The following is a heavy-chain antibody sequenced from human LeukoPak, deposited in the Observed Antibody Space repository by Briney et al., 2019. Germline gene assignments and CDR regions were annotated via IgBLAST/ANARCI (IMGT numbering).Heavy chain of an antibody. CDR3: ATASRDGGIAAAGNGY. D-gene: IGHD6-13*01. CDR2: FDPEDGET. J-gene: IGHJ4*02. CDR1: GYTLTELS. V-gene: IGHV1-24*01. Sequence: ASVKVSCKVSGYTLTELSMHWVRQAPGKGLEGMGGFDPEDGETIYAQKFQGRVTMTEDTSTDTAYMELSSLRSEDTAVYYCATASRDGGIAAAGNGYWGQGTLVTVSS.